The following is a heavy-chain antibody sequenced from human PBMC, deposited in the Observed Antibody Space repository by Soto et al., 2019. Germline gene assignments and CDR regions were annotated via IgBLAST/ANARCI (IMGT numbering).Heavy chain of an antibody. CDR3: ARGLAVAYSPALL. CDR1: GYTFTSYY. CDR2: INPGGGGK. Sequence: QVQLVQSGAEVKKPGASVKVSCKASGYTFTSYYMHWVRQAPGQGLEWMGLINPGGGGKSYAQKLHGRVTMTRDTSTSTVYMELSSLRSEDTAVYYCARGLAVAYSPALLWGQGTLVTVSS. V-gene: IGHV1-46*01. J-gene: IGHJ4*02. D-gene: IGHD6-19*01.